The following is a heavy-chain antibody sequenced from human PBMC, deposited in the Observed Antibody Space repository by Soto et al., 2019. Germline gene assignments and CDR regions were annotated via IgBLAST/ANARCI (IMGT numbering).Heavy chain of an antibody. V-gene: IGHV1-2*02. CDR3: ARDARGTRGFDEMDI. CDR2: INPNSGDT. Sequence: ASVKVSCKASGYIFTGYHIHWVRQAPGRGLEWMGWINPNSGDTEYAQNFQGRVTMTRDTSFNLVYMEMSGLMSDDTAVYYCARDARGTRGFDEMDIWGEGPTVTAS. D-gene: IGHD3-9*01. CDR1: GYIFTGYH. J-gene: IGHJ6*02.